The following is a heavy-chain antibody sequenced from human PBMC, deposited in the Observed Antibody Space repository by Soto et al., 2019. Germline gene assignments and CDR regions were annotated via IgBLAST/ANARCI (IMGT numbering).Heavy chain of an antibody. D-gene: IGHD3-3*01. CDR1: GFTFSSYA. CDR3: AKDGPYYDFWSGYYSGHYFDY. Sequence: EVQLLESGGGLVQPGGSLRLSCAASGFTFSSYAMSWVRQAPGKGLEWVSAISGSGGSTYYADSVKGRFTISRDNSKKTLYLQMNSLRAEDTAVYYCAKDGPYYDFWSGYYSGHYFDYWGQGTLVTVSS. CDR2: ISGSGGST. J-gene: IGHJ4*02. V-gene: IGHV3-23*01.